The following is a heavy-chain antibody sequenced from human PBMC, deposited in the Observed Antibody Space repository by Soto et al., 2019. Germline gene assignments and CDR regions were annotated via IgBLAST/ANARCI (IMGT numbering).Heavy chain of an antibody. CDR2: IFHDGNT. V-gene: IGHV4-4*02. CDR3: ARHEGWTGPDQ. D-gene: IGHD2-8*02. J-gene: IGHJ5*02. CDR1: GASIGSGGW. Sequence: QVHLQESGPGLVKPSETLSLTCAVSGASIGSGGWWSWVRQPPGKGLEWIAEIFHDGNTNYSPSLNSRVTISVDKSQNQFSLNVYSVTAADTAFYYCARHEGWTGPDQWGQGTLVTVSS.